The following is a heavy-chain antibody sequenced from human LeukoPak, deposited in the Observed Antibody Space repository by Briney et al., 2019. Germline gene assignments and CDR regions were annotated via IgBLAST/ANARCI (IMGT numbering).Heavy chain of an antibody. D-gene: IGHD6-13*01. Sequence: PGGSLRLSCAASGFTFSSYAMSWVRQAPGKGLEWVSAISGSGGSTYYADSVKGRFTISRDNSKSTLYLQMNSLRAEDTAVYYCAKSSRYSSSWYWFDPWGQGTLVTVSS. J-gene: IGHJ5*02. CDR1: GFTFSSYA. V-gene: IGHV3-23*01. CDR2: ISGSGGST. CDR3: AKSSRYSSSWYWFDP.